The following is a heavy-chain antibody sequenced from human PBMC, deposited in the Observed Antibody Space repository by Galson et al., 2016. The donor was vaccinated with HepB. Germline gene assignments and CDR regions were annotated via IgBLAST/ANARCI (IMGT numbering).Heavy chain of an antibody. CDR1: GYSFTNFA. V-gene: IGHV1-3*01. Sequence: SVKVSCRASGYSFTNFAINWVRQAPGQSLEWMGWINAGNGDTKYSQKFQNRVTIIRDTSASTAYMELSSLRSEDTAVYYCARGGLSCSVSPCISYHWFDPWGQGTLVTVSS. D-gene: IGHD2-15*01. CDR3: ARGGLSCSVSPCISYHWFDP. CDR2: INAGNGDT. J-gene: IGHJ5*02.